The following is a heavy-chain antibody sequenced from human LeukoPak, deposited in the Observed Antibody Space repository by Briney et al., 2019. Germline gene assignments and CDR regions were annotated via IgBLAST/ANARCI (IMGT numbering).Heavy chain of an antibody. D-gene: IGHD5-18*01. V-gene: IGHV4-4*07. CDR1: GGSISSYC. J-gene: IGHJ3*02. Sequence: PSETLSLTCTVSGGSISSYCWSWIRQSAGKGLEWIGRIYSRGTTNYNPSLKSRVTMSVDTSKNQFSLKVSSVTAADTAVYYCAREVRHSYGLDAFDIWGQGTMVTVSS. CDR3: AREVRHSYGLDAFDI. CDR2: IYSRGTT.